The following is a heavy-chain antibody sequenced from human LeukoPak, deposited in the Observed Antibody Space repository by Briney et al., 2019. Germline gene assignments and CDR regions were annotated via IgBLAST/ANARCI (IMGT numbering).Heavy chain of an antibody. V-gene: IGHV3-74*01. CDR2: ITSGGSP. CDR3: ARDPNGDYIGAFEF. J-gene: IGHJ3*01. D-gene: IGHD4-17*01. CDR1: GFTFSSYW. Sequence: PGGSLRLSCAASGFTFSSYWMHWVRQAPGKGLVWVSAITSGGSPRYADSVKGRFTISRDNSKNTLYLQMNSLKTEDTAQYFCARDPNGDYIGAFEFWGQGTGVTVSS.